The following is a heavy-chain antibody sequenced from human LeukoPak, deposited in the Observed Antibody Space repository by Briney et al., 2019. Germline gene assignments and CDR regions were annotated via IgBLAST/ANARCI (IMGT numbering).Heavy chain of an antibody. CDR2: ISWDGGST. J-gene: IGHJ5*02. D-gene: IGHD6-13*01. Sequence: PGGSLRLSCAASGFTFDDYAMHWVRQAPGKGLEWVSLISWDGGSTYYPDSVKGRFTISRDNSKNSLYLQMNSLRAEDTALYYCAKDEAAAGRGWFDPWGQGTLVTVSS. CDR1: GFTFDDYA. V-gene: IGHV3-43D*03. CDR3: AKDEAAAGRGWFDP.